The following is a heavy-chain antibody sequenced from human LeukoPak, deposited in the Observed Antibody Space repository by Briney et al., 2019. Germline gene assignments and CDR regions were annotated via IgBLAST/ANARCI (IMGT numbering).Heavy chain of an antibody. V-gene: IGHV4-34*01. J-gene: IGHJ6*02. CDR1: GVSFSGYY. CDR2: INHSGST. D-gene: IGHD6-19*01. Sequence: KPSETLSLTCAVYGVSFSGYYWSWLRQPPGKGLEWSGEINHSGSTNYNPSLKSRVTISVDTSKNQFSLKLSSVTAADTAVYYCARGRLKQWLVRYADYYYGMDVWGQGTTVTVSS. CDR3: ARGRLKQWLVRYADYYYGMDV.